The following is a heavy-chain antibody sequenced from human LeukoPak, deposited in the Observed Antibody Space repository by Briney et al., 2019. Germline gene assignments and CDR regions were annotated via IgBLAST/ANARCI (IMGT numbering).Heavy chain of an antibody. CDR2: IYYSGST. J-gene: IGHJ4*02. V-gene: IGHV4-59*01. CDR1: GGSISSYY. D-gene: IGHD7-27*01. CDR3: ARVPTNRAVD. Sequence: PSETLSLTCTVSGGSISSYYWSWIRQPPGKGLEWIGYIYYSGSTNYNPSLKSRVTISVDTSKNQFSLKLSSVTAADTAVYYCARVPTNRAVDWGQGTLVTVSS.